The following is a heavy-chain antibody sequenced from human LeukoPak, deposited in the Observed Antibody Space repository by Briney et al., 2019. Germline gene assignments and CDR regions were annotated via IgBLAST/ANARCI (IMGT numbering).Heavy chain of an antibody. J-gene: IGHJ5*02. CDR1: GGSISSSSYY. V-gene: IGHV4-39*01. Sequence: SETLSLTCTVSGGSISSSSYYWGWIRQPPGKGLEWIGSIYYSGSTYYNPSLKSRFTISVDTSKNQFSLKLSSVTAADTAVYYCARPSYSSGWSDENWFDPWGQGTLVTVSS. CDR2: IYYSGST. CDR3: ARPSYSSGWSDENWFDP. D-gene: IGHD6-19*01.